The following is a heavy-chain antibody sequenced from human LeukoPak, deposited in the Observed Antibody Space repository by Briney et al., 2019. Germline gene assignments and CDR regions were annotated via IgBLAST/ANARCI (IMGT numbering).Heavy chain of an antibody. D-gene: IGHD6-13*01. CDR3: AKDRGSSWLFQH. CDR1: GFTFSSYG. Sequence: GGSLRLSCAASGFTFSSYGTHWVRQAPGKGLEWVAVISYDGSNKYYADSVKGRFTISRDNSKNTLYLQMNSLRAEDTAVYYCAKDRGSSWLFQHWGQGTLVTVSS. J-gene: IGHJ1*01. CDR2: ISYDGSNK. V-gene: IGHV3-30*18.